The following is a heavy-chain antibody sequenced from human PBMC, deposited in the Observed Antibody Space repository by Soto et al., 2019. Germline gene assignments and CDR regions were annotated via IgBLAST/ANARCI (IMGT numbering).Heavy chain of an antibody. V-gene: IGHV4-61*08. D-gene: IGHD3-16*02. Sequence: SETLSLTCTVSGGSISSGANYWSWVRQGPGKGLEWIGYIYYSGSTNYNPSLKSRVTISVDTSKNQFSLKLSSVTAADTAVYYCARGYYDYVWGSYRYTYAFDIWGQGTMVTV. CDR3: ARGYYDYVWGSYRYTYAFDI. CDR2: IYYSGST. J-gene: IGHJ3*02. CDR1: GGSISSGANY.